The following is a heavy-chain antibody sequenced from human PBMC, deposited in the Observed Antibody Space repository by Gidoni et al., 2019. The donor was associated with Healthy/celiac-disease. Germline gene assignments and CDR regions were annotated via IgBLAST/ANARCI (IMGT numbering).Heavy chain of an antibody. CDR1: GGSFSSYA. J-gene: IGHJ6*02. Sequence: QVQLVQTGAEVKKPGSSVKVSCKASGGSFSSYAISGVRQAPGQGLEWMGRSIPILGIANYAQKFQGRVTITADKSTSTAYMELSSLRSEDTAVYYCARDTTAGYYYYYGMDVWGQGTTVTVSS. CDR3: ARDTTAGYYYYYGMDV. CDR2: SIPILGIA. D-gene: IGHD4-17*01. V-gene: IGHV1-69*09.